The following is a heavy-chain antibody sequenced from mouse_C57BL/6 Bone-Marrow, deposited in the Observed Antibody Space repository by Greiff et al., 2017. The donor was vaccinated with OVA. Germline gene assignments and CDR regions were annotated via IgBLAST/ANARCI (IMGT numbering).Heavy chain of an antibody. CDR2: IRNKANGYTT. CDR1: GFTFTDYY. D-gene: IGHD2-4*01. CDR3: ARYNDYGRFAY. Sequence: EVKLVESGGGLVQPGGSLSLSCAASGFTFTDYYMSWVRQPPGKALEWLGFIRNKANGYTTEYSASVKGRFTISRDNSQSILYLQMNALRAEDSATYYCARYNDYGRFAYWGQGPLVTVSA. J-gene: IGHJ3*01. V-gene: IGHV7-3*01.